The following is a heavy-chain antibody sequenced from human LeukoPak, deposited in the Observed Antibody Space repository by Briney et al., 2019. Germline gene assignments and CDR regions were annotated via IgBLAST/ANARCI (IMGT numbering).Heavy chain of an antibody. CDR1: GFTFSSYS. CDR3: ARGDTMIVVDGPFDI. V-gene: IGHV3-48*02. D-gene: IGHD3-22*01. Sequence: GGSLRLSCAASGFTFSSYSMNWVRQAPGRGLEWVSYISSSSSTIYYADSVKGRFTISRDNAKNSLYLQMNSLRDEDTAVYYCARGDTMIVVDGPFDIWGQGTMVTVSS. CDR2: ISSSSSTI. J-gene: IGHJ3*02.